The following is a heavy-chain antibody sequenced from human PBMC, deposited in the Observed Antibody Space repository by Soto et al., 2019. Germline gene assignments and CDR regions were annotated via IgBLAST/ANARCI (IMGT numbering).Heavy chain of an antibody. CDR1: GFTFSSYA. Sequence: EVQLLESGGGLVQPGGSLRLSCAASGFTFSSYAMKWVCQAPGKGLEWVSLIGESGTPTYYADSVKGRFTISRDNSGNTLFLEMYSLRAEDTAVYYWARYIPGVRYYGMDVWGQGTTVTVSS. D-gene: IGHD2-2*01. J-gene: IGHJ6*02. CDR2: IGESGTPT. V-gene: IGHV3-23*01. CDR3: ARYIPGVRYYGMDV.